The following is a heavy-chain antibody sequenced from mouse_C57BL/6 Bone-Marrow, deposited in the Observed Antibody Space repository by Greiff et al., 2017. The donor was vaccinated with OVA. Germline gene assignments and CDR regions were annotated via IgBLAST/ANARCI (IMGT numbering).Heavy chain of an antibody. V-gene: IGHV5-12*01. CDR1: GFTFSDYY. CDR2: ISTGGGST. Sequence: EVKVVESGGGLVQPGGSLKLSCAASGFTFSDYYMYWVRQTPEKRLEWVAYISTGGGSTYYPDTVKGRFTISRDNAKNTLYLQISRLTSEDTAMYYCARHSYYDAMDYWGQGTSVTVSS. J-gene: IGHJ4*01. CDR3: ARHSYYDAMDY. D-gene: IGHD1-1*02.